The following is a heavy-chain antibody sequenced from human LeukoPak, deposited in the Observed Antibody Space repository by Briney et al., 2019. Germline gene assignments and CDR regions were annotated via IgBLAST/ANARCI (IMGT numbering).Heavy chain of an antibody. V-gene: IGHV1-69*05. CDR3: ASSTRGSSWYRD. CDR2: IIPIFGTA. D-gene: IGHD6-13*01. Sequence: SVKVSCKASGGTFSSYAISWVRQAPGQGLEWMGRIIPIFGTANYAQKFQGRVTITTDESTSTAYMELSSLRSEDTAVYYCASSTRGSSWYRDWGQGTLVTVSS. J-gene: IGHJ4*02. CDR1: GGTFSSYA.